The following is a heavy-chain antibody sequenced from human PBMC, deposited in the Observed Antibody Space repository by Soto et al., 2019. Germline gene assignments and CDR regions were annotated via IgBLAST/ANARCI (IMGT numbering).Heavy chain of an antibody. D-gene: IGHD3-9*01. CDR2: INHSGST. J-gene: IGHJ6*02. CDR3: ARGRHILTGSYKGYYYGMDV. CDR1: GGSLSPND. Sequence: SETLSLTSAVYGGSLSPNDWRWIRQPPGKGLEWIGEINHSGSTNYNPSLKSRVTISVDTSKNQFSLKLSSVTAADTAVYYCARGRHILTGSYKGYYYGMDVWGQGTTVT. V-gene: IGHV4-34*01.